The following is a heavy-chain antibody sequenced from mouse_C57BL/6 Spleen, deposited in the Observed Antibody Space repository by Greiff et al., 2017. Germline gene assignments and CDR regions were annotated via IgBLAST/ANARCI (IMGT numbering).Heavy chain of an antibody. CDR2: IFPGSGST. CDR3: ARRTGAWFAY. V-gene: IGHV1-55*01. CDR1: GYTFTSYW. D-gene: IGHD4-1*01. J-gene: IGHJ3*01. Sequence: QVQLQQPGAELVKPGASVKMSCKASGYTFTSYWITWVKQRPGQGLEWIGDIFPGSGSTNYNEKFKSKATLTVDTSSSTAYMHLSSLTSEDSAVYYCARRTGAWFAYWGQGTLVTVSA.